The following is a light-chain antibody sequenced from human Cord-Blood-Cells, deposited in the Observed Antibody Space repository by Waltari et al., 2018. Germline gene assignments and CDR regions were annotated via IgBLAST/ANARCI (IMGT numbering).Light chain of an antibody. CDR3: QSADSSGTWV. J-gene: IGLJ3*02. V-gene: IGLV3-25*02. CDR2: KDS. Sequence: SYELTQPPSVSVSPGQTARNTCCGAALPKQYAYWYQQKPGQAPVLVIYKDSERPSGIPERFSGSSSGTTVTLTISGVQAEDEADYYCQSADSSGTWVFGGGTKLTVL. CDR1: ALPKQY.